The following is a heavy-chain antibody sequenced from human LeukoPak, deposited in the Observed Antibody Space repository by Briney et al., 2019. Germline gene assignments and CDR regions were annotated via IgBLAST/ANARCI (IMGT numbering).Heavy chain of an antibody. Sequence: EASVKVSCKASGYTFTGYYMHWVRQAPGQGLEWMGWINPNSGGTNYAQKFQGRVTMTRDTSISTAYMELSRLRSDDTAVYYCARGGLIVVVPAAHFDYWGQGTLVTVSS. CDR3: ARGGLIVVVPAAHFDY. CDR2: INPNSGGT. D-gene: IGHD2-2*01. V-gene: IGHV1-2*02. CDR1: GYTFTGYY. J-gene: IGHJ4*02.